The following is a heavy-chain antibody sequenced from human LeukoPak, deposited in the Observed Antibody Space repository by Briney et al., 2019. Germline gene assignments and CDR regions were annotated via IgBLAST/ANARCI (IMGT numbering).Heavy chain of an antibody. V-gene: IGHV4-34*01. J-gene: IGHJ3*02. D-gene: IGHD5-12*01. CDR1: GGSFSGYY. Sequence: PSETLSLTCAVYGGSFSGYYWSWIRQPPGKGQEWIGEINHSGSTNYNPSLKSRVTISVDTSKNQFSLKLSSVTAADTAVYYCARPADIVATVDAFDIWGQGTMVTVSS. CDR3: ARPADIVATVDAFDI. CDR2: INHSGST.